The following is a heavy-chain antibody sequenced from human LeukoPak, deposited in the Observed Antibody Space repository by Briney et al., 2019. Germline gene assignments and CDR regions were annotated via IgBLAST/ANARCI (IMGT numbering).Heavy chain of an antibody. V-gene: IGHV3-7*04. J-gene: IGHJ4*02. CDR2: INQDGSEK. D-gene: IGHD2-8*01. Sequence: GGSPRLSCAASGFTFTNNWMSWVRQAPGKGLEWVANINQDGSEKNYVDSVKGRFTISGDNAKNSLYLQMNSLRAEDTAVYYCARDRLIDYWGQGTLVTVSS. CDR1: GFTFTNNW. CDR3: ARDRLIDY.